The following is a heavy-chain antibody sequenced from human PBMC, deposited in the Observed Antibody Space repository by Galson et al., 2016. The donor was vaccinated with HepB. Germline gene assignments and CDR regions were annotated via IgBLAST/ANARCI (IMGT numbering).Heavy chain of an antibody. CDR3: ARGSDVACRGGDCTFDY. CDR1: GYTFSTYA. V-gene: IGHV1-3*01. Sequence: SVKVSCKASGYTFSTYAIHWVRQAPGQSLEWMGWIDGGNGNTKFSHKFQGRVSFTSDTSASTAYMELSSLRSEDTAVFYCARGSDVACRGGDCTFDYWGQGTLVTVSS. CDR2: IDGGNGNT. J-gene: IGHJ4*02. D-gene: IGHD2-21*02.